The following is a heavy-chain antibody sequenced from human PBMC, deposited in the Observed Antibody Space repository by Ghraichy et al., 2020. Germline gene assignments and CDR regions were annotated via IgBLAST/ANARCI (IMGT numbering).Heavy chain of an antibody. D-gene: IGHD6-13*01. CDR1: GFTFDDYA. V-gene: IGHV3-43*02. Sequence: GGSLRLSCAASGFTFDDYAMHWVRQAPGKGLEWVSLISGDGGSTYYADSVKGRFTISRDNSKNSLYLQMNSLRTEDTALYYCAKVAQFFTGYSSSWSTREDYFDYWGQGTLVTVSS. J-gene: IGHJ4*02. CDR2: ISGDGGST. CDR3: AKVAQFFTGYSSSWSTREDYFDY.